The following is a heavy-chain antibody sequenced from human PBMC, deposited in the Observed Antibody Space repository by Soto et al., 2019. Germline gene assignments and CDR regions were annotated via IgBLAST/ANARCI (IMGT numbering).Heavy chain of an antibody. Sequence: ASVKVSCKASGYTFTSYAMHWVRQAPGQRLEWMGWINAGNGNTKYSQKFQGRVTITRDTSASTAYMEPSSLRSEDTAVYYCASGLRFLEWLLYDTWGQGTLVTVSS. CDR2: INAGNGNT. V-gene: IGHV1-3*01. D-gene: IGHD3-3*01. CDR1: GYTFTSYA. CDR3: ASGLRFLEWLLYDT. J-gene: IGHJ5*02.